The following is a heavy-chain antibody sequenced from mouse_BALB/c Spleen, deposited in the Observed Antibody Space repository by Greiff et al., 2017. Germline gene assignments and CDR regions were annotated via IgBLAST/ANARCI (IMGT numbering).Heavy chain of an antibody. CDR2: ISYSGST. V-gene: IGHV3-2*02. CDR3: ARGGYDAMDY. CDR1: GYSITSDYA. J-gene: IGHJ4*01. Sequence: EVKLMESGPGLVKPSQSLSLTCTVTGYSITSDYAWNWIRQFPGNKLEWMGYISYSGSTSYNPSLKSRISITRDTSKNQFFLQLNSVTTEDTATYYCARGGYDAMDYWGQGTSITVSS.